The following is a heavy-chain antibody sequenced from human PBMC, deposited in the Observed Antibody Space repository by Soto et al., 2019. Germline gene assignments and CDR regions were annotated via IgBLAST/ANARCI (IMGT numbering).Heavy chain of an antibody. CDR1: GDTFTSYD. D-gene: IGHD2-21*02. CDR2: MNPNSGNT. V-gene: IGHV1-8*01. CDR3: ARGWVPAIRGYYYYGMDV. Sequence: ASVKVSCKASGDTFTSYDINWVRQATGQGLEWMGGMNPNSGNTGYAQKFQGRVTMTTNTSISTAYMELSSLRSEDTAVYYCARGWVPAIRGYYYYGMDVWGQGTTVTFSS. J-gene: IGHJ6*02.